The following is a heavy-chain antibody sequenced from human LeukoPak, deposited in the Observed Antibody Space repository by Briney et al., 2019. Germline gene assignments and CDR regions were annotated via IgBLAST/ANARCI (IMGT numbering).Heavy chain of an antibody. CDR3: ARDREKDYYDSSGPFDY. CDR2: INSDGSST. D-gene: IGHD3-22*01. CDR1: GFTFSSYW. Sequence: PGGSLGLSCAASGFTFSSYWMHWVRQAPGKGLVWVSRINSDGSSTSYADSVKGRFTISRDNAKNTLYLQMNSLRAEDTAVYYCARDREKDYYDSSGPFDYWGQGTLVTVSS. V-gene: IGHV3-74*01. J-gene: IGHJ4*02.